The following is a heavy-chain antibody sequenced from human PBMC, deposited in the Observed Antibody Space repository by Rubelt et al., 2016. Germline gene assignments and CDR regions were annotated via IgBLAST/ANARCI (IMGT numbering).Heavy chain of an antibody. Sequence: EVQLLESGGGLVQPGGSLRLSCAASGFSFSRFAMNWVRQAPGKGLEWVGRTRNKANSYTTEYAASVKGRFIISRDDSKNSVFLQMSSLTTEDTAVYYCARVGHGDYTFEYWGQGTLVTASS. D-gene: IGHD4-17*01. V-gene: IGHV3-72*01. CDR1: GFSFSRFA. CDR2: TRNKANSYTT. CDR3: ARVGHGDYTFEY. J-gene: IGHJ4*02.